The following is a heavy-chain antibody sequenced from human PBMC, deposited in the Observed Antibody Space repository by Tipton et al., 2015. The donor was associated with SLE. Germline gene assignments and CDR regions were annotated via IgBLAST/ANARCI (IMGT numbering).Heavy chain of an antibody. Sequence: TLSLTCTVSGGSISSSSYYWGWIRQPPGKGLEWIGSIYYSGSTYYNPPLKSRVTISVDTSKNQFSLKLSSVTAADTAVYYCARDGDGGSGSYDAFDIWGQGTMVTVSS. V-gene: IGHV4-39*02. D-gene: IGHD3-10*01. CDR2: IYYSGST. CDR1: GGSISSSSYY. J-gene: IGHJ3*02. CDR3: ARDGDGGSGSYDAFDI.